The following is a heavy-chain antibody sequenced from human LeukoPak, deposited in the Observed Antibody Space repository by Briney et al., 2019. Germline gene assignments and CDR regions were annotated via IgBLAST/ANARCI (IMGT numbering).Heavy chain of an antibody. CDR2: INHSGST. CDR1: GGSISSYY. Sequence: SETLSLTCTVSGGSISSYYWSWIRQPPGKGLEWIGEINHSGSTNYNPSLKSRVTISVDTSKNQFSLKLSSVTAADTAVYYCARRVDYVWGSYRQNPHYYFDYWGQGTLVTVSS. J-gene: IGHJ4*02. V-gene: IGHV4-34*01. CDR3: ARRVDYVWGSYRQNPHYYFDY. D-gene: IGHD3-16*02.